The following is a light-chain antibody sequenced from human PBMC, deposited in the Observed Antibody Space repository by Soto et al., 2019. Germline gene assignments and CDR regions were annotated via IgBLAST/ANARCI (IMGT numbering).Light chain of an antibody. V-gene: IGKV3D-20*02. Sequence: EIVLTQSPGTLSLSPGERATLSCRASQSVISNSLAWYQQKPGQAPRLLIYDASNRATGIPIRFSGSGSGTDFTLTISSLDPEDFAVYYCQQRSNWPGTFGQGTKLDIK. J-gene: IGKJ1*01. CDR3: QQRSNWPGT. CDR2: DAS. CDR1: QSVISNS.